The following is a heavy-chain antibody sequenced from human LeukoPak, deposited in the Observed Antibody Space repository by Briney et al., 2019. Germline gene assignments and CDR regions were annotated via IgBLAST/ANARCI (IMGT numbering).Heavy chain of an antibody. J-gene: IGHJ4*02. CDR3: ARGFRGCSGGSCYSNLFDY. V-gene: IGHV4-59*08. CDR2: IYYSGST. D-gene: IGHD2-15*01. CDR1: GGSISSYY. Sequence: SETLSLTCTVSGGSISSYYWSWIRQPPGKGLEWIGYIYYSGSTNYNPSLKSRVTISVDTSKNQFSLRLSSVTAADTAVYYCARGFRGCSGGSCYSNLFDYWGQGTLVTVSS.